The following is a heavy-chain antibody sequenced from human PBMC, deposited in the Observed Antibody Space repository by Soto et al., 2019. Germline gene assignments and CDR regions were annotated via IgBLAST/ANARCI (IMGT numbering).Heavy chain of an antibody. J-gene: IGHJ4*02. CDR3: VKLRLELLYLDS. CDR1: GFPFNRYG. V-gene: IGHV3-23*01. D-gene: IGHD1-7*01. Sequence: SLILSCAASGFPFNRYGMSWVRQAPGKGLEWVSAISASGDNTYYADSVKGRFTISRDSSNNTLYLQMNSLRADDTALYYCVKLRLELLYLDSWGLGALVTVSS. CDR2: ISASGDNT.